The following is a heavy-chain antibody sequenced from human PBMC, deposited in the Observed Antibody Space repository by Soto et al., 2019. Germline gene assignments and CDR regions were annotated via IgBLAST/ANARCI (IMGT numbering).Heavy chain of an antibody. V-gene: IGHV4-59*01. Sequence: SETLSLPCTVSGGLLWGWVPQPPDKGLEWIGYIYNSGRYNYNPSLESRLTISIDTSKNQFSLRLASVTAADTAVYYCARTLPNRQLFDSWSQGTLVTVSS. CDR3: ARTLPNRQLFDS. J-gene: IGHJ4*02. CDR2: IYNSGRY. CDR1: GGLL. D-gene: IGHD1-1*01.